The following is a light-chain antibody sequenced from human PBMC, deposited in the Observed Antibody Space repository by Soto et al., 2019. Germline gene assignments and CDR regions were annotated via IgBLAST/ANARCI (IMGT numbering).Light chain of an antibody. CDR1: QSLSSSY. Sequence: EIVLTQSPGTLSLSPGESATLSCRASQSLSSSYLAWYQQKPGQAPRLLVYGASSRATGIPDRFSGSGSGTDFTLTISRLEPEDFAVYYCQQYGSSPWTFGQGTKVEIK. CDR3: QQYGSSPWT. CDR2: GAS. V-gene: IGKV3-20*01. J-gene: IGKJ1*01.